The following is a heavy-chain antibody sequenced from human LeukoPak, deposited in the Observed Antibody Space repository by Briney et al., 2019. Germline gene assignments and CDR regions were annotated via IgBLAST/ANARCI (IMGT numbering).Heavy chain of an antibody. CDR1: GGSFSGYY. Sequence: SETLSLTCAVYGGSFSGYYWSWIRQPPGKGLEWIGEINHSGSTNYNPSLKSRVTISVDTSKNQFSLKLSSVTAADTAVYYCARQQLVPRDYWGQGTLVTVSS. V-gene: IGHV4-34*01. CDR2: INHSGST. CDR3: ARQQLVPRDY. J-gene: IGHJ4*02. D-gene: IGHD6-13*01.